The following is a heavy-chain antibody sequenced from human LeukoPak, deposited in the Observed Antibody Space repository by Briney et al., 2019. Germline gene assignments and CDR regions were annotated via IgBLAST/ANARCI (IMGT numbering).Heavy chain of an antibody. CDR1: GHSLSIYA. Sequence: PGGSLRLSCAASGHSLSIYAMHCAREAPGKGLEWVALIWHDASHTFYTDSVKGRFTISRDNSKNTVYLQMNSLGGKGTAVYYCAREIFGSGGYPDYWGQGTLVTVSS. CDR3: AREIFGSGGYPDY. V-gene: IGHV3-33*01. CDR2: IWHDASHT. D-gene: IGHD3-10*01. J-gene: IGHJ4*02.